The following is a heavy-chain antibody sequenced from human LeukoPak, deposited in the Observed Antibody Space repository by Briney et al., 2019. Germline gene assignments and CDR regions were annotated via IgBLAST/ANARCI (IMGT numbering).Heavy chain of an antibody. CDR1: GGSFSGYY. Sequence: SETLSLTCAVYGGSFSGYYWSWIRQPPGKGLEWIGEIYHSGSANYNPSLKSRVTISVDKSKNQFSLKMSSVTAADTAVYYCARKDYSSPYYFDYWGQGTLVTVSS. V-gene: IGHV4-34*01. CDR3: ARKDYSSPYYFDY. D-gene: IGHD2-15*01. CDR2: IYHSGSA. J-gene: IGHJ4*02.